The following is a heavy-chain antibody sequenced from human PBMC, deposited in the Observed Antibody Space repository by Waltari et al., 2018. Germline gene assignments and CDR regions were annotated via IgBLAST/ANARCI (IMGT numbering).Heavy chain of an antibody. V-gene: IGHV1-2*06. D-gene: IGHD3-3*01. CDR1: GYTFTGYY. CDR2: INPNSGGT. CDR3: AKEKGKRFLEWFLDY. Sequence: QVQLVQSGAEVKKPGASVKVSCKASGYTFTGYYMHWVRQAPGQGLEWMGRINPNSGGTNYAQKFQGRVTMTRDTSISTAYMELSRLRSDDTAVYYCAKEKGKRFLEWFLDYWGQGTLVTVSS. J-gene: IGHJ4*02.